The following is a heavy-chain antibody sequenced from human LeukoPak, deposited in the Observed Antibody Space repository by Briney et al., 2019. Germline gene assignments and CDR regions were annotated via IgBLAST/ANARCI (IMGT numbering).Heavy chain of an antibody. V-gene: IGHV4-59*02. J-gene: IGHJ3*02. Sequence: SETLSLTCTVSGGSVSSYYWSWIRQPPGKGLEWIGYIYYSGSTNYNPSLKSRVTISVDTSKNQFSLKLSSVTAAGTAVYYCARDGTHYYDSSGPPLAFDIWGQGTMVTVSS. D-gene: IGHD3-22*01. CDR1: GGSVSSYY. CDR3: ARDGTHYYDSSGPPLAFDI. CDR2: IYYSGST.